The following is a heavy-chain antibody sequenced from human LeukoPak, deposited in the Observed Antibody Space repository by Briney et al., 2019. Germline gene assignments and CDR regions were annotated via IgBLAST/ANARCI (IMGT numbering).Heavy chain of an antibody. CDR2: IYSGGST. CDR3: ARDDDYEYAFDI. D-gene: IGHD4-17*01. Sequence: GGSLRLSCAASGFTVSSNYMSWVRQASGKGLEWVSVIYSGGSTYYADSVKGRFTISRDNSKNTLYLQMNSLRAEDTAVYYCARDDDYEYAFDIWGQGTMVTVSS. CDR1: GFTVSSNY. J-gene: IGHJ3*02. V-gene: IGHV3-66*01.